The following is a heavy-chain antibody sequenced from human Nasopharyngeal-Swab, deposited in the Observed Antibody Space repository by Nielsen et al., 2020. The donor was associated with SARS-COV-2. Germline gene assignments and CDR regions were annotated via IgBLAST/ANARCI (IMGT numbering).Heavy chain of an antibody. Sequence: GESLKISCTASGFTFSAYWMNWVRQAPGKGLEWVSSINSFSTYIYYADSVKGRFTISRDNAKNSLYLQMNSLRAEDTAVYYCAREEGVGSSDNYYYYGMDVWGQGTTVTVSS. V-gene: IGHV3-21*01. CDR3: AREEGVGSSDNYYYYGMDV. CDR1: GFTFSAYW. CDR2: INSFSTYI. J-gene: IGHJ6*02. D-gene: IGHD2-2*01.